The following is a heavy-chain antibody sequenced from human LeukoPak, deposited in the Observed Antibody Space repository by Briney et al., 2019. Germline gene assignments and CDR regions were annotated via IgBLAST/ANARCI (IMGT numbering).Heavy chain of an antibody. J-gene: IGHJ6*02. V-gene: IGHV1-46*01. D-gene: IGHD5-18*01. CDR2: INPSGGST. CDR1: GYTFTSYY. Sequence: ASVKVSCKASGYTFTSYYMHWVRQAPGQGLEWMGIINPSGGSTSYAQKFQGRVTMTRDTSTSTVYTELSSLRSEDTAVYYCARAVDTAMGRLGRYYGMDVWGQGTTVTVSS. CDR3: ARAVDTAMGRLGRYYGMDV.